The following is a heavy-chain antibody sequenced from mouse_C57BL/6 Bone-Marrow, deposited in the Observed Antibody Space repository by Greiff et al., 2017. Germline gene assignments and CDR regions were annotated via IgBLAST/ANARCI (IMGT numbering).Heavy chain of an antibody. J-gene: IGHJ4*01. CDR1: GYTFTDYN. CDR3: ARRAPYYYGSSPYAMDY. D-gene: IGHD1-1*01. CDR2: INPNNGGT. Sequence: VQLQQSGPELVKPGASVKIPCKASGYTFTDYNMDWVKQSHGKSLEWIGDINPNNGGTIYNQKFKGKATLTVDKSSSTAYMELRSLTSEDTAVYYCARRAPYYYGSSPYAMDYWGQGTSVTVSS. V-gene: IGHV1-18*01.